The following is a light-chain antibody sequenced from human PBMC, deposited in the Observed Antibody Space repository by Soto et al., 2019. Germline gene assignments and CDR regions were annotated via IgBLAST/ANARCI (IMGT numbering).Light chain of an antibody. J-gene: IGKJ4*01. CDR2: AAS. Sequence: DIQLTQSPSFLSASVGDRVTITCRASQGISSYLAWHQQKPGNAPKLLIYAASTLQSGVPSRFSGSGSGTEFTLTISSLQPEDFATYYCQQLSSYPLTFGGGTKVEIK. CDR3: QQLSSYPLT. V-gene: IGKV1-9*01. CDR1: QGISSY.